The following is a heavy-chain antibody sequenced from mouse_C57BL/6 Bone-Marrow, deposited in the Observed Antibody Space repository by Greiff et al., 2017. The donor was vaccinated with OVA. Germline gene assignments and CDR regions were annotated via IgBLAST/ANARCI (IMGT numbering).Heavy chain of an antibody. CDR3: ARGATVVATDAMDY. CDR1: GYTFTSYW. J-gene: IGHJ4*01. V-gene: IGHV1-72*01. Sequence: QVQLQQPGAELVKPGASVKLSCKASGYTFTSYWMHWVKQRPGRGLEWIGRIDPNSGGTKYNEKFKSKATLTVDKPASTAYMQLSSLTSEDSAVYDCARGATVVATDAMDYWGQGTSVTVSS. D-gene: IGHD1-1*01. CDR2: IDPNSGGT.